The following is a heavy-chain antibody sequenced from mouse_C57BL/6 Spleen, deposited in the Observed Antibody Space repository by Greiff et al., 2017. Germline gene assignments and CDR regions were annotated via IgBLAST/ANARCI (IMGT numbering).Heavy chain of an antibody. J-gene: IGHJ2*01. CDR1: GYAFSSAW. CDR3: ARGGTGGYFDY. CDR2: IYPGNGDT. Sequence: VKLLESGPELVKPWATVTISCTASGYAFSSAWLNWVKQRHGEGHEGSGRIYPGNGDTNYNAKFKGKATMTADKSSNTAYLQLSSLTSEDTAVYFCARGGTGGYFDYWGQGTTLTVSS. V-gene: IGHV1-82*01. D-gene: IGHD3-3*01.